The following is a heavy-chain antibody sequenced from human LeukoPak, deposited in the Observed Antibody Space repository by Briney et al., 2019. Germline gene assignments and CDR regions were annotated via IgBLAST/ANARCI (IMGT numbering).Heavy chain of an antibody. Sequence: GGSLRLSCAASGFMFSSFEMNWVRQAPGKGLEWVSYISISGTTIYYADSVKGRFTVSRDNAKNSLYLQMNSLRAEDTAVYYCAKLRRRYYDSSGYYYAPYYFDYWGQGTLVTVSS. CDR3: AKLRRRYYDSSGYYYAPYYFDY. V-gene: IGHV3-48*03. CDR1: GFMFSSFE. D-gene: IGHD3-22*01. J-gene: IGHJ4*02. CDR2: ISISGTTI.